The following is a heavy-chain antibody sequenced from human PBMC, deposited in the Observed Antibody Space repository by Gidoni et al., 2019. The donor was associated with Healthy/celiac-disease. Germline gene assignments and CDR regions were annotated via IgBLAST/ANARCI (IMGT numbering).Heavy chain of an antibody. V-gene: IGHV3-30*18. Sequence: QVQLVQSGGGVVQPGRSLRLSCAASGFTFSSYGMHWLRQAPGKGLEWVAVISYDGSNKYYADSVKGRFTISRDNSKNTLYLQMNSLRAEDTAVYYCANLNGFLEPYWGQGTLVTVSS. J-gene: IGHJ4*02. CDR1: GFTFSSYG. D-gene: IGHD3-3*01. CDR3: ANLNGFLEPY. CDR2: ISYDGSNK.